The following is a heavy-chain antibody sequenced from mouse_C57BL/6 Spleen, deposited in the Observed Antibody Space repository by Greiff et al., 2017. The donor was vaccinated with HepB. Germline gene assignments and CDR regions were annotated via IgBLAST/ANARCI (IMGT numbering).Heavy chain of an antibody. D-gene: IGHD2-14*01. Sequence: QVQLQQPGAELVKPGASVKLSCKASGYTFTSYWMHWVKQRPGRGLEWIGRIDPNSGGTKYNEKFKSKATLTVDKPSITAYMQISSLTSEDSAVYYCARSGRLVRDYFDYWGQGTTLTVSS. CDR3: ARSGRLVRDYFDY. CDR1: GYTFTSYW. V-gene: IGHV1-72*01. CDR2: IDPNSGGT. J-gene: IGHJ2*01.